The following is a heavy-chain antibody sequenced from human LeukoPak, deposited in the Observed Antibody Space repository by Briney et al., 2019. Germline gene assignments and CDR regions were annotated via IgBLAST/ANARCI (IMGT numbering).Heavy chain of an antibody. CDR3: AKDIQLST. CDR2: ISSSGNNA. CDR1: GFTFRDAA. D-gene: IGHD5-24*01. V-gene: IGHV3-23*01. Sequence: TGGSPRLSCAVSGFTFRDAAMTWVRQAPGKGLEWVSLISSSGNNAYYADSVKGRFTISRDNSKNTLSLQMNSLRVEDTAIYYCAKDIQLSTWGLGTMVTVSS. J-gene: IGHJ3*01.